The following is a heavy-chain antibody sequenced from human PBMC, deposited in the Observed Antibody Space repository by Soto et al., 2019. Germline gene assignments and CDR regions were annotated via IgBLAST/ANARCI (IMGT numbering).Heavy chain of an antibody. CDR3: TRQANIVATLYYYYMDV. J-gene: IGHJ6*03. Sequence: GGSLRLSCAASGFTFSGSAMHWVRQASGKGLEWVGRIRSKANSYATAYAASVKGRFTISRDDSKNTAYLQMNSLKTEDTAVYYCTRQANIVATLYYYYMDVWGKGTTVTVSS. V-gene: IGHV3-73*01. D-gene: IGHD5-12*01. CDR2: IRSKANSYAT. CDR1: GFTFSGSA.